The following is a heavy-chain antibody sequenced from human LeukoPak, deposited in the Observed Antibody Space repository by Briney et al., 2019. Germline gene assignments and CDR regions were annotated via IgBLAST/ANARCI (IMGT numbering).Heavy chain of an antibody. CDR1: GGSISSSSYY. D-gene: IGHD3-10*01. J-gene: IGHJ5*02. CDR3: ARDLPVLLWFGEPLDWFDP. Sequence: SETLSLTCTVSGGSISSSSYYWGWIRQPPGKGLEWIGSIYYSGSTYYNPSLKSRVTISVDTSKNQFSLKLSSVTAADTAVYYCARDLPVLLWFGEPLDWFDPWGQGTLVTVSS. V-gene: IGHV4-39*07. CDR2: IYYSGST.